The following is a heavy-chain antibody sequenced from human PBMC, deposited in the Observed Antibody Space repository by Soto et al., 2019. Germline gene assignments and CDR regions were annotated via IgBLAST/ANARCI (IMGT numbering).Heavy chain of an antibody. CDR1: GGSISSSNW. J-gene: IGHJ3*02. CDR2: IYYSGRT. CDR3: ARFMTMVTNLAFDI. Sequence: QAQLQESGPGLVKPSGTLSLTCAVSGGSISSSNWWSWVRQPPGKGLEWIGEIYYSGRTNYNPSLKSRVTISVDKSKNQFSLKLSSVTAADTAVYYCARFMTMVTNLAFDIWGQGTMVTVSS. D-gene: IGHD4-17*01. V-gene: IGHV4-4*02.